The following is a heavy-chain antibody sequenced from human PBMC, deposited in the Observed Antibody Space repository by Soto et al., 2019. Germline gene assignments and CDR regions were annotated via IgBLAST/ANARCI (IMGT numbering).Heavy chain of an antibody. CDR2: ISWNGDTM. V-gene: IGHV3-9*01. Sequence: EVHLVQSGGGLVQPGGTLRLSCEASGFTFDDYAMHWVRQAPGKGLEWVSGISWNGDTMVYADSVRGRFTISRDNSKNSLYLQMTSLAREDTAMYYCAKDSGRYDFYALAVWGQGTTVTVSS. D-gene: IGHD3-3*01. CDR3: AKDSGRYDFYALAV. J-gene: IGHJ6*02. CDR1: GFTFDDYA.